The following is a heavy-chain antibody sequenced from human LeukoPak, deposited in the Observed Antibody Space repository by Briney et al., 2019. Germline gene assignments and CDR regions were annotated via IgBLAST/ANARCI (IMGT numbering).Heavy chain of an antibody. V-gene: IGHV4-34*01. CDR3: ASGYDSSGYQGY. D-gene: IGHD3-22*01. CDR2: INHSGST. CDR1: GGSFSGYY. Sequence: SETLSLTCAVYGGSFSGYYWSWIRQPPGKELEWIGEINHSGSTNYNPSLKSRVTISVDTSKNQFSLKLSSVTAADTAVYYCASGYDSSGYQGYWGQGTLVTVSS. J-gene: IGHJ4*02.